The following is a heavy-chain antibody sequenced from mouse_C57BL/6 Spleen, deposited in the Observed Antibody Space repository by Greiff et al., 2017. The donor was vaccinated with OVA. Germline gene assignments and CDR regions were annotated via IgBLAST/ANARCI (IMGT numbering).Heavy chain of an antibody. J-gene: IGHJ3*01. Sequence: EVQRVESGGGLVKPGGSLKLSCAASGFTFSDYGMHWVRQAPEKGLEWVAYISSGSSTIYYADTVKGRFTISRDNGKNTLFLQMTSLRSEDTAMYYCAEGFAYWGQGTLVTVSA. CDR1: GFTFSDYG. V-gene: IGHV5-17*01. CDR2: ISSGSSTI. CDR3: AEGFAY.